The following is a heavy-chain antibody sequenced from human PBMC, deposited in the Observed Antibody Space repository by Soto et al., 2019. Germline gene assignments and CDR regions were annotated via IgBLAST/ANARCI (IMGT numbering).Heavy chain of an antibody. J-gene: IGHJ4*02. Sequence: NPSETLSLTCTVSGGSISSSSYYWGWIRQPPGKGLEWIGSIYYSGSTYYNPSLKSRVTISVDTSKNQFSLKLSSVTAADTAVYYCARGRGAYSSSPVDYWGQGTLVTVSS. V-gene: IGHV4-39*07. CDR3: ARGRGAYSSSPVDY. D-gene: IGHD6-6*01. CDR1: GGSISSSSYY. CDR2: IYYSGST.